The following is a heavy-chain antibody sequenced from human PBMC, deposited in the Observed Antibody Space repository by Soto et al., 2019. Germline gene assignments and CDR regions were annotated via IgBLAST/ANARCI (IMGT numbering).Heavy chain of an antibody. J-gene: IGHJ4*02. CDR1: GFTFSAFA. Sequence: QVQMVESGGGVAQPGGSLRLSCAVSGFTFSAFAMYWVRQAPGKGLEWVALISYDGRNEDYAESVRGRFTISRDNSKNTLYLDMNSLSAEDSAVYFCAKGVVREPAYFDDWGQGTLATVSS. CDR2: ISYDGRNE. D-gene: IGHD3-10*01. CDR3: AKGVVREPAYFDD. V-gene: IGHV3-30*18.